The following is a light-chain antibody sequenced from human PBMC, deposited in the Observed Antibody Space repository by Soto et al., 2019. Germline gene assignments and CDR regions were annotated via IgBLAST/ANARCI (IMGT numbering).Light chain of an antibody. Sequence: SYELTQPPSVSVAPGKTARITFGGNNIGSKSVHWYQQKPGQAPVLVIYYDIDRPSGIPERFSGSNSGNTATLTISRVEAVDEADYYFQVWDSSSDNPEVFGGGTKLTVL. CDR2: YDI. J-gene: IGLJ2*01. CDR3: QVWDSSSDNPEV. V-gene: IGLV3-21*04. CDR1: NIGSKS.